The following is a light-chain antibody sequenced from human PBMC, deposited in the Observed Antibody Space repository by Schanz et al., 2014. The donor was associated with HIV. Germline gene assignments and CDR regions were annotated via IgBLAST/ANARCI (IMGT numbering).Light chain of an antibody. J-gene: IGKJ1*01. Sequence: IVMTQSPATLSGSPGERATLSCRDRKTVSSNVAWYQQKPGQAPRLLIYDASSRATGIPDRFSGSGSGTDFTLTISRLEPDDFAVYYCQQYGSSPWTF. V-gene: IGKV3-20*01. CDR1: KTVSSN. CDR2: DAS. CDR3: QQYGSSPWT.